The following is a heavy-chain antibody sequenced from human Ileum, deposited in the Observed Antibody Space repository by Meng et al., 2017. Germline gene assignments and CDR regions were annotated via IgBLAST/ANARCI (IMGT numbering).Heavy chain of an antibody. CDR3: SSGIAVAGILGAYYFDY. CDR2: IRGKANNYAT. J-gene: IGHJ4*02. V-gene: IGHV3-73*01. D-gene: IGHD6-13*01. Sequence: GGSLRLSCAASGFTFSGSAMHWVRQASGKGLEWVGHIRGKANNYATAYAASVKGRFTISSDDSKYTTYLQMNSLSTEDAAMYYCSSGIAVAGILGAYYFDYWGQGTLVTVSS. CDR1: GFTFSGSA.